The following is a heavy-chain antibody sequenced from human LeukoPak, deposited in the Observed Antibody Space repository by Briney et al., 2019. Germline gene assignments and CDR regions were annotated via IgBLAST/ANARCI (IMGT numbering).Heavy chain of an antibody. CDR1: GDSISSYY. CDR3: ARVGESDYYGMDV. Sequence: SETLSLTCTVSGDSISSYYWSWIRQPPGKGLEWIGYIYHSGSTYYNPSLKSRVTISVDRSKNQFSLKLSSVTAADTAVYYCARVGESDYYGMDVWGQGTTVTVSS. V-gene: IGHV4-59*12. J-gene: IGHJ6*02. D-gene: IGHD3-10*01. CDR2: IYHSGST.